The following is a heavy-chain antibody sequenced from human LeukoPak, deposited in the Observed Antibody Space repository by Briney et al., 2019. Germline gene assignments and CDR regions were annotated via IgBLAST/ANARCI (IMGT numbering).Heavy chain of an antibody. CDR3: ATLCRTDAFDI. CDR1: VGSISSSTYY. CDR2: IYYSGST. Sequence: PSETLSLTCTVSVGSISSSTYYWGWIRQPPGKGLEWIGNIYYSGSTYYNASLKSRITISVDTSKNQFSLKLSSVTAADTAVYYCATLCRTDAFDIWGQGTMVTVSS. V-gene: IGHV4-39*01. J-gene: IGHJ3*02. D-gene: IGHD5/OR15-5a*01.